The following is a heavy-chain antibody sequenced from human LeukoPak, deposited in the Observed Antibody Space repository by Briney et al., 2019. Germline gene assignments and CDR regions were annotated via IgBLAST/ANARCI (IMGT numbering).Heavy chain of an antibody. Sequence: GSLRLSCAASGFTFSSYSMNWVRQAPGKGLEWVSYISSSSSTIYYADSVKGRFTISRDNAKNSLYLQMNSLRAEDTAVYYCAFLYYYDSSGYYYYYYMDVWGKGTTVTVSS. V-gene: IGHV3-48*04. CDR2: ISSSSSTI. CDR1: GFTFSSYS. CDR3: AFLYYYDSSGYYYYYYMDV. J-gene: IGHJ6*03. D-gene: IGHD3-22*01.